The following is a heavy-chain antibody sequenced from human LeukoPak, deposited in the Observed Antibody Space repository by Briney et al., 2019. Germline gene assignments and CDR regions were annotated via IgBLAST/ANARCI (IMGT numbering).Heavy chain of an antibody. D-gene: IGHD5-24*01. J-gene: IGHJ3*01. CDR3: AKEEMPHAFDL. V-gene: IGHV3-23*01. Sequence: GGSLRLSXAASGFSFRRYAMNWVGQAPGRGLEWVAVISGPGPSTVYADSVKGRFTISRDNSKNTLFLQLDSLRVEDTAIYYCAKEEMPHAFDLWGQGTMVTVSS. CDR1: GFSFRRYA. CDR2: ISGPGPST.